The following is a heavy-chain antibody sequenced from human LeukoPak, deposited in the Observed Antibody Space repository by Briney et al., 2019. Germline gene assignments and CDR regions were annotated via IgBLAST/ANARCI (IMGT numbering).Heavy chain of an antibody. J-gene: IGHJ2*01. D-gene: IGHD6-13*01. CDR3: ARRGVDSSSWYSWYFDL. CDR1: GGSISSYY. Sequence: KPSETLSLTCTVSGGSISSYYWSWIRQPPGKGLEWIWYIYYSGSTNYNPSLKSRVTISVDTSKNQFSLKLSSVTAADTAVYYCARRGVDSSSWYSWYFDLWGRGTLVTVSS. V-gene: IGHV4-59*08. CDR2: IYYSGST.